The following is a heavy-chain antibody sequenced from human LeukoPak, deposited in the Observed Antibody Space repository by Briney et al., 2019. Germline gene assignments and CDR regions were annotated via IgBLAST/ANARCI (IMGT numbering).Heavy chain of an antibody. CDR1: GYTFTSYA. D-gene: IGHD1-1*01. V-gene: IGHV1-3*01. CDR2: INAGNGNT. CDR3: ARGGPVQLERRECLVY. Sequence: ASVKVSCKASGYTFTSYAMHWVRQAPGQRLEWMGWINAGNGNTEYSQKFQGRVTITRDTSASTAYMELSSLRSEDTAVYYCARGGPVQLERRECLVYWGQGTLVTVSS. J-gene: IGHJ4*02.